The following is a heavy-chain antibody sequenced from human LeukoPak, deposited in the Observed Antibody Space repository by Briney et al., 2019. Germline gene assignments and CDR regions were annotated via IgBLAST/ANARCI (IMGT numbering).Heavy chain of an antibody. CDR1: GFTFSSYW. D-gene: IGHD4-17*01. Sequence: GGSLRLSCAASGFTFSSYWMHWVRQAPGKGLVWVSRINSDGSSTNYADSVKGRFTISRDNAKNTLYLQMNSLRAEDTAVYYCARAPYGDFHSPFDYWGQGTLVTVAS. CDR2: INSDGSST. CDR3: ARAPYGDFHSPFDY. V-gene: IGHV3-74*01. J-gene: IGHJ4*02.